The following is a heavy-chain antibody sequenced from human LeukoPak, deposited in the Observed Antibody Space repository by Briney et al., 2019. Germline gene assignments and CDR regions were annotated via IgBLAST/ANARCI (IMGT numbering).Heavy chain of an antibody. D-gene: IGHD3-10*01. V-gene: IGHV5-51*01. CDR1: GYSFTDYW. J-gene: IGHJ6*03. Sequence: GESLKISCKGSGYSFTDYWIGWVRQMPGKGLEWMGIIYPGDSDTRYSPSFQGQVTFSADKSISTAYLQWSGLKASDTAMYYCARLATPGSVRGGGTFYYYMDVWGKGTTVTVSS. CDR3: ARLATPGSVRGGGTFYYYMDV. CDR2: IYPGDSDT.